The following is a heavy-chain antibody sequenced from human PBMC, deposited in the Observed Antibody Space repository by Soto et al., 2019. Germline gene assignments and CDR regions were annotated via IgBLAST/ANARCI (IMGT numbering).Heavy chain of an antibody. CDR1: GGTFTTYG. CDR3: ARRLGFFEH. Sequence: QLQLVQSGAEVKTPGSSVKVSCKASGGTFTTYGISWVRQAPGQGPEWVGGIVPMYGTANYAQKFLGRVTINADRSPSATYLELTRLRSEDTAVYYCARRLGFFEHWGQGTLVTVSS. V-gene: IGHV1-69*06. D-gene: IGHD3-10*01. CDR2: IVPMYGTA. J-gene: IGHJ4*02.